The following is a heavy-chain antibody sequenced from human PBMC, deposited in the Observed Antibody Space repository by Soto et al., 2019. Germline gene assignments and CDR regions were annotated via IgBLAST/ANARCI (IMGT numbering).Heavy chain of an antibody. J-gene: IGHJ5*01. Sequence: QVQLQESGPGLVKPSETLSLTCTVSGGSISSYYWSWIRQPPGKGLEWIGFIFYSGSTSYNPSLXXRXXISIDTSESQFSLKLNSVTAADTAVYYCASMIGDPVLSFDSWGQGTLVAVSS. CDR1: GGSISSYY. D-gene: IGHD3-10*02. CDR3: ASMIGDPVLSFDS. V-gene: IGHV4-59*01. CDR2: IFYSGST.